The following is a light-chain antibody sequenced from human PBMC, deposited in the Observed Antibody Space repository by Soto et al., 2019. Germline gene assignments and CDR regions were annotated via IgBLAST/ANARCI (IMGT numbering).Light chain of an antibody. J-gene: IGKJ5*01. CDR1: QDISAY. CDR3: QKFNTAPLT. V-gene: IGKV1-27*01. CDR2: SAS. Sequence: DIQMTQSPSSLSASVGDRVTITCRASQDISAYLAWYQQKPGKVPKLLIYSASTLQSGVPSRFSGSGSWTDFTLTISSLQPEDVATYYCQKFNTAPLTFGQGTRLEIK.